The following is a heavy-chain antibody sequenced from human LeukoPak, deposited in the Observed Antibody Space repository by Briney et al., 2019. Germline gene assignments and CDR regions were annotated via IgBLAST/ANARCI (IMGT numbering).Heavy chain of an antibody. CDR2: ISYDGSSI. V-gene: IGHV3-30*04. D-gene: IGHD2-21*02. Sequence: GGSLGLSCAAYGFTFSSYAFHWVRQAPGKGLQWVTIISYDGSSIYYADSVKGRFNISRDNSKNTLYLQMNSLRAEDTAVYYCARAAYCAGGCYRQLDYWGQGTLVTVSS. CDR3: ARAAYCAGGCYRQLDY. J-gene: IGHJ4*02. CDR1: GFTFSSYA.